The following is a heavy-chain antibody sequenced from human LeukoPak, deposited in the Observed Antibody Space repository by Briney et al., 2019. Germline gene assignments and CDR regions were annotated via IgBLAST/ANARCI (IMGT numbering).Heavy chain of an antibody. D-gene: IGHD1-7*01. CDR1: GGSFSGYY. CDR2: INHSGST. CDR3: ARGGITGTTFDAFDI. V-gene: IGHV4-34*01. J-gene: IGHJ3*02. Sequence: SETLSLTCAVYGGSFSGYYWSWIRQPPGKGLEWIGEINHSGSTNYNPSLKSRVTISVGTSKNQFSLKLSSVTAADTAVYYCARGGITGTTFDAFDIWGQGTMVTVSS.